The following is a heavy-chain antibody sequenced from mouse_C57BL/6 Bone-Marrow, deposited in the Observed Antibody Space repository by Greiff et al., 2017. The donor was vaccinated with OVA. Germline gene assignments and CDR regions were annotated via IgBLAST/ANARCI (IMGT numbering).Heavy chain of an antibody. CDR3: ARGGSYYGSSFAY. J-gene: IGHJ3*01. CDR2: INYDGSST. D-gene: IGHD1-1*01. Sequence: EVKLMESEGGLVQPGSSMKLSCTASGFTFSDYYMAWVRQVPEKGLEWVANINYDGSSTYYLDSLKSRFIISRDNAKNILYLQMSSLKSEDTATYYCARGGSYYGSSFAYWGQGTLVTVSA. V-gene: IGHV5-16*01. CDR1: GFTFSDYY.